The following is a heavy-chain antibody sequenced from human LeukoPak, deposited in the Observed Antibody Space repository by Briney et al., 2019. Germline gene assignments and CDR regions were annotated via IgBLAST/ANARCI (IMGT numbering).Heavy chain of an antibody. J-gene: IGHJ6*03. CDR3: AREKSIAARMDYYYYMDV. Sequence: SETLSLTCTVWGGAISSYYWSWIRQPAGKGLDWIGRIYTSGSTNYNPSLKSRVTMSVDTSKNQFSLKLSSVTAADTAVYYCAREKSIAARMDYYYYMDVWGKGPTVTVSS. CDR2: IYTSGST. CDR1: GGAISSYY. D-gene: IGHD6-6*01. V-gene: IGHV4-4*07.